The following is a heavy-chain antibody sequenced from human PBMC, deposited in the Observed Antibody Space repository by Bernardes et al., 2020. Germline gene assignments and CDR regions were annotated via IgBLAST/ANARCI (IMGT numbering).Heavy chain of an antibody. D-gene: IGHD1-26*01. Sequence: SEALSLTCIVFGDFISSAGYYWNWLLQHPEKGLEWIGYIYYNGGTDYNPSLKSRVTISADTSKTHFSLNLRSVTAADTAVYYCARGRSGSGSYPYYFDYWGQGTLVTVSS. J-gene: IGHJ4*02. CDR3: ARGRSGSGSYPYYFDY. CDR1: GDFISSAGYY. V-gene: IGHV4-31*03. CDR2: IYYNGGT.